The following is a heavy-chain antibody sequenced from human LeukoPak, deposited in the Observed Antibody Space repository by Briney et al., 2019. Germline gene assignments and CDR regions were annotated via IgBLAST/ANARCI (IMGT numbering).Heavy chain of an antibody. V-gene: IGHV3-7*01. CDR2: INSDDSGK. CDR1: GFTFSDFW. J-gene: IGHJ4*02. Sequence: PGGSLRLSCAASGFTFSDFWMSWVRQAPGKGLGRVANINSDDSGKYYVDSGKARLTISRDNAKDSLYLKMNSLRAEDTAVYCCASAAHGAARDYWGQGTLVTLAS. D-gene: IGHD6-13*01. CDR3: ASAAHGAARDY.